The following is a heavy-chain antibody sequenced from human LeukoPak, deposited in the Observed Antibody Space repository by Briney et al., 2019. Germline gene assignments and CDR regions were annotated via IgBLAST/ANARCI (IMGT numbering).Heavy chain of an antibody. CDR3: ARHERGSGSYDH. Sequence: SETLSLTCTVSGGSISSYYWSWIRQPPGKGLGWIGYIYYSGSTNYNPSLKSRVTISVDTSKNQFSLKLSSVTAADTAVYYCARHERGSGSYDHWGQGTLVTVSS. CDR1: GGSISSYY. CDR2: IYYSGST. V-gene: IGHV4-59*08. D-gene: IGHD3-10*01. J-gene: IGHJ4*02.